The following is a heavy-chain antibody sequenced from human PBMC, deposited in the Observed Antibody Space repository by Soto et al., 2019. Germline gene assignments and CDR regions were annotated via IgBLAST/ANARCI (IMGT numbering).Heavy chain of an antibody. Sequence: QVQLQESGPGLLKPSETLSLTCTVSGGSITSAGYYWSWIRQHPGKGLEWIGYIHHNSGYTYYTPSLKSRVTISVDTSKNKLSLKLTSVTAADTAVYYCARESGSGWHALDYWGQGTLVTVSS. CDR2: IHHNSGYT. CDR1: GGSITSAGYY. CDR3: ARESGSGWHALDY. J-gene: IGHJ4*02. D-gene: IGHD6-19*01. V-gene: IGHV4-31*03.